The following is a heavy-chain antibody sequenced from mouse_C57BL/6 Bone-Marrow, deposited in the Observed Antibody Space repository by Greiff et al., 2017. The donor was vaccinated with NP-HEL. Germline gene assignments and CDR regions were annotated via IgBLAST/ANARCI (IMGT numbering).Heavy chain of an antibody. J-gene: IGHJ1*03. CDR2: ITHSGET. Sequence: VQLQESGPGLVKPSQSLFLTCSITGFPITSGYYWIWIRQSPGKPLEWMGYITHSGETFYNPSLQGPISIPRVTSKNQYFLRLNSVATADTAMYYCARDYDGYWYFDVWGTGTTVTVSS. CDR1: GFPITSGYY. D-gene: IGHD2-3*01. CDR3: ARDYDGYWYFDV. V-gene: IGHV12-3*01.